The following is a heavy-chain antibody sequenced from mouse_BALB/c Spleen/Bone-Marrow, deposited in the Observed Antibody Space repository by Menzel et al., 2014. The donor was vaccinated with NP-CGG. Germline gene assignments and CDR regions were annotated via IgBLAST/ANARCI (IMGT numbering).Heavy chain of an antibody. CDR3: ARASYYYGSGYDY. D-gene: IGHD1-1*01. Sequence: VKLVESGPGLVAPSQSLSITCTVSGFSLTDYGVHWVRQPPGKGLEWLGIIGIGGSTNYNSALMSRLSIDKDNSKSQVFLKMNSLQTDDTAMYYCARASYYYGSGYDYWGQGTTLTVSS. V-gene: IGHV2-9*02. CDR2: IGIGGST. CDR1: GFSLTDYG. J-gene: IGHJ2*01.